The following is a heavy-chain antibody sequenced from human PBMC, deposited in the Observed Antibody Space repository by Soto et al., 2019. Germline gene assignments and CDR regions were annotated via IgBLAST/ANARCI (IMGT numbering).Heavy chain of an antibody. Sequence: GGSLRLSCAASGFTVNGKKYVTWVRQAPGKGLEWVSALYIADGTFYADSVKGRFTVSIDSSKNTVYLQMNNLSPEDTAVYYCARDLGTYNWNPGGWFDPWGQGTLVTVSS. V-gene: IGHV3-53*01. CDR1: GFTVNGKKY. CDR2: LYIADGT. D-gene: IGHD1-20*01. CDR3: ARDLGTYNWNPGGWFDP. J-gene: IGHJ5*02.